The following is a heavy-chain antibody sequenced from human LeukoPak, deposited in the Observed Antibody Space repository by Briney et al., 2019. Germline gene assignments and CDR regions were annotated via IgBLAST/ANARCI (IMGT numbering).Heavy chain of an antibody. CDR3: ARERYNWNGFDY. D-gene: IGHD1-20*01. CDR1: GFTFSRYW. J-gene: IGHJ4*02. CDR2: INSDGSST. Sequence: GGSLRLSCAASGFTFSRYWMHWVRHAAGRGLVWVSRINSDGSSTSYADSVKGRFTISRDNAKNTLYLQMNSLRAEDTAVYYCARERYNWNGFDYWGQGTLVTVSS. V-gene: IGHV3-74*01.